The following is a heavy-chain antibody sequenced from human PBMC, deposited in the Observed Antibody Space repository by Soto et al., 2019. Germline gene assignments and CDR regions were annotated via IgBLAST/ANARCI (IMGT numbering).Heavy chain of an antibody. CDR3: AKAITMVRGVIITPSYFDY. V-gene: IGHV3-23*01. Sequence: GGSLRLSCAASGFTFSSYAMSWVRQAPGKGLEWVSAISGSGGSTYYADSVKGRFTISRDNSKNTLYLQMNSLRAEDTAVYYCAKAITMVRGVIITPSYFDYWGQGTLVPVSS. CDR2: ISGSGGST. J-gene: IGHJ4*02. D-gene: IGHD3-10*01. CDR1: GFTFSSYA.